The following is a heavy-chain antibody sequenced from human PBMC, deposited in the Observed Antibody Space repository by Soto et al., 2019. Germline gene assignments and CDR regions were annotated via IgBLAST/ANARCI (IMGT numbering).Heavy chain of an antibody. Sequence: QVQLVESGGGVVQPGRSLRLSCAASGFTFSSYGMHWVRQAPGKGLEWVAVIWYDGSNKYYADSVKGRFTISRDNSKNXXYPQMNSLRAEDTAVYYCASDLSSSRWCYYYGMDVWGQGTTVTVSS. V-gene: IGHV3-33*01. J-gene: IGHJ6*02. D-gene: IGHD6-13*01. CDR1: GFTFSSYG. CDR2: IWYDGSNK. CDR3: ASDLSSSRWCYYYGMDV.